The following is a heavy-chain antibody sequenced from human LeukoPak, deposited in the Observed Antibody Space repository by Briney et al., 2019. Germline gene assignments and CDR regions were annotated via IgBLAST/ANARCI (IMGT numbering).Heavy chain of an antibody. CDR3: ARGPDTMVQREDY. D-gene: IGHD3-10*01. J-gene: IGHJ4*02. V-gene: IGHV3-7*01. CDR2: IKQDGSEK. Sequence: GGSLRLSYGASGFTFSSYWMSWVRQAPGKGLEWVANIKQDGSEKHYVDSVKGRFTTSRDNAKNSLYLQMNSLRAEDTAVYYCARGPDTMVQREDYWGQGTLVTVSS. CDR1: GFTFSSYW.